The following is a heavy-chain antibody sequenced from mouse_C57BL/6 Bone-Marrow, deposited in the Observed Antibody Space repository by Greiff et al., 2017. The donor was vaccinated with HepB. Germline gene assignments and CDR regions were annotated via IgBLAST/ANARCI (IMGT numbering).Heavy chain of an antibody. CDR1: GFTFSSYA. J-gene: IGHJ1*03. D-gene: IGHD1-1*01. V-gene: IGHV5-9-1*02. CDR3: TREGLLLRYWYFDV. CDR2: ISSGGDYI. Sequence: EVQLVESGEGLVKPGGSLKLSCAASGFTFSSYAMSWVRQTPEKRLEWVAYISSGGDYIYYADTVKGRFTISRDNARNTLYLQMSSLKSEDTAMYYCTREGLLLRYWYFDVWGTGTTVTVSS.